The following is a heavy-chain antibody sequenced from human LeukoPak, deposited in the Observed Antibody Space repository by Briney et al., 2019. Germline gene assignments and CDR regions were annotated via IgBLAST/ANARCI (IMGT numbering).Heavy chain of an antibody. CDR3: ARDCAPSVAAAGIGDY. V-gene: IGHV3-30*04. Sequence: PGRSLRLSCAASGFTFSSYAMHWVRQAPSKGLEWVAVISYDGSNKYYADSVKGRFTISRDNSKNTLYLQMNSLRAEDTAVYYCARDCAPSVAAAGIGDYWGQGTLVTVSS. CDR1: GFTFSSYA. D-gene: IGHD6-13*01. J-gene: IGHJ4*02. CDR2: ISYDGSNK.